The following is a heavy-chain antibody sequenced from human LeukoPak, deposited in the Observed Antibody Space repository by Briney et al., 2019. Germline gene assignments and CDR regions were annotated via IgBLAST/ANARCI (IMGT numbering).Heavy chain of an antibody. CDR2: IKQDGSEK. Sequence: QPGGPLRLSCAASGFTFSNYWMSWVRQAPGKGLEWVANIKQDGSEKYYVSSVKGRFTISRDNSKNTLYLQMNSLRAEDTAVYYCAKELGITMVRGAPVLGYYYYGMDVWGQGTTVTVSS. CDR1: GFTFSNYW. V-gene: IGHV3-7*01. CDR3: AKELGITMVRGAPVLGYYYYGMDV. J-gene: IGHJ6*02. D-gene: IGHD3-10*01.